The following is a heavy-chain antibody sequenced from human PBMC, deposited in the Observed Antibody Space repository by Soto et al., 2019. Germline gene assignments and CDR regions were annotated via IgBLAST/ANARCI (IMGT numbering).Heavy chain of an antibody. V-gene: IGHV3-33*01. CDR1: GFIFSNFG. D-gene: IGHD6-19*01. CDR2: IWYDGSNE. Sequence: QVQLVESGGGVVQPGRSLRLSCAASGFIFSNFGMHWVRQAPGKGLEWVAVIWYDGSNEYYADSVKGRFTISKDNSKSTLYPQMNSVRAEDTAVYYCARDDIPGIAVSTYGMDVWGQGTTVTVSS. J-gene: IGHJ6*02. CDR3: ARDDIPGIAVSTYGMDV.